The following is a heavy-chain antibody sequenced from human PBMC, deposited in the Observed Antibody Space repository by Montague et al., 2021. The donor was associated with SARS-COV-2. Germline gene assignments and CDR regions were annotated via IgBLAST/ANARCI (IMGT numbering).Heavy chain of an antibody. CDR2: INHSGST. V-gene: IGHV4-34*01. Sequence: SETLSLTCAVYGGSFSGYYWCWIRQPPGKGMEWNGEINHSGSTNSNQSLKSRITISVETYTNQFSLKLSSVTVADTAVSYCARVRAVTAAMRIFSLGRSYYGMDGWGQGTTVTGSS. CDR3: ARVRAVTAAMRIFSLGRSYYGMDG. D-gene: IGHD2-2*01. J-gene: IGHJ6*02. CDR1: GGSFSGYY.